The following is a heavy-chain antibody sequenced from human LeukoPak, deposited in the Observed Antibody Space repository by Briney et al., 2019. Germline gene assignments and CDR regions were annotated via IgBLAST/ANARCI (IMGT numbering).Heavy chain of an antibody. CDR3: ARDSGWYGYLDY. V-gene: IGHV3-23*01. D-gene: IGHD6-19*01. CDR2: ISGSGVST. CDR1: GFTFSDFA. J-gene: IGHJ4*02. Sequence: GGSLRLSCAASGFTFSDFAMSWVRQPPGKGLEWVSAISGSGVSTYYADSVKGRFTITRDNSKNTQYLQMNSLRAEDTAVYYCARDSGWYGYLDYWGLGTLVAVSS.